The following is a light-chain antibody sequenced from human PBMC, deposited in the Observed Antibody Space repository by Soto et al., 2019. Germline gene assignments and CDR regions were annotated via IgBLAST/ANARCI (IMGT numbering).Light chain of an antibody. Sequence: QSALTQPRSVSGSPGQSVTISCTGTSSDVGGYNFVSWYQQHPGKAPKLMIYDVSKRPSGVPDRFSGSKSGNTASLTISGLPAEDAADYYCCSYAGSYTVFGGGTKLTVL. J-gene: IGLJ2*01. V-gene: IGLV2-11*01. CDR1: SSDVGGYNF. CDR3: CSYAGSYTV. CDR2: DVS.